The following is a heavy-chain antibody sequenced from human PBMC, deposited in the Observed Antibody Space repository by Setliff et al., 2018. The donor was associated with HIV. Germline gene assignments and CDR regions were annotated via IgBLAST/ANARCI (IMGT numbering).Heavy chain of an antibody. J-gene: IGHJ6*03. Sequence: SETLSLTCTVSGGSISSNNYYWGWIRQPPGKGREWIGSINYSGSTNYNPSLKSRVTISVDTSKNQFSLKLSSVTAADTAVYYCARDRYTWNYGKNYMDVWGKGTTVTVSS. D-gene: IGHD1-7*01. CDR3: ARDRYTWNYGKNYMDV. V-gene: IGHV4-39*07. CDR2: INYSGST. CDR1: GGSISSNNYY.